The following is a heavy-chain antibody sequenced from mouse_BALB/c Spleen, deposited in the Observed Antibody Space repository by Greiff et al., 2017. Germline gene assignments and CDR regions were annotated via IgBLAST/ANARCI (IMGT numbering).Heavy chain of an antibody. V-gene: IGHV2-2*02. CDR2: IWSGGST. CDR3: ARREFYDYDGYAMDY. J-gene: IGHJ4*01. CDR1: GFSLTSYG. D-gene: IGHD2-4*01. Sequence: VQLKESGPGLVQPSQSLSITCTVSGFSLTSYGVHWVRQSPGKGLEWLGVIWSGGSTDYNAAFISRLSISKDNSKSQVFFKMNSLQANDTAIYYCARREFYDYDGYAMDYWGQGTSVTVSS.